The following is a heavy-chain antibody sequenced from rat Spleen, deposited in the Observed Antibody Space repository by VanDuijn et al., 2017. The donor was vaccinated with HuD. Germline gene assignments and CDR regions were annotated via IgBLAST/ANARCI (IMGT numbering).Heavy chain of an antibody. CDR1: GFTFNNYW. CDR2: ISYDGGST. J-gene: IGHJ3*01. V-gene: IGHV5-31*01. CDR3: ATTRFAY. Sequence: EVQLVESGGGLVQPGGSLKLSCVASGFTFNNYWMTWIRQAPGKGLEWVASISYDGGSTYYRDSVKGRFTISRDNAKSSLYLQMDSLRSEDTATYYCATTRFAYWGQGTLVTVSS. D-gene: IGHD3-4*01.